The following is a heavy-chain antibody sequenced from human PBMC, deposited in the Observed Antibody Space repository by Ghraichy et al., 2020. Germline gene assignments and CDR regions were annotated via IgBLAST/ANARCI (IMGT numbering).Heavy chain of an antibody. CDR2: ISTSGSTI. D-gene: IGHD3-10*01. V-gene: IGHV3-48*02. Sequence: GESLNISCVASGFSFSSYSMNWVRQAPGKGLEWVSYISTSGSTIYYADSVKGRFTISRDSAKNSLYLQMNSLRDEDTAVYYCARDEGSFDYWGQGTLVTVSS. J-gene: IGHJ4*02. CDR1: GFSFSSYS. CDR3: ARDEGSFDY.